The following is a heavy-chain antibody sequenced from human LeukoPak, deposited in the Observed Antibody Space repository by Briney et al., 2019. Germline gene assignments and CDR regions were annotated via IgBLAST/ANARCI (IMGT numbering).Heavy chain of an antibody. CDR3: HVGLYDILTGYFTNWFDP. V-gene: IGHV3-64D*06. CDR2: ISSNGGST. J-gene: IGHJ5*02. CDR1: GFTFDDYA. D-gene: IGHD3-9*01. Sequence: GGALRLSCAASGFTFDDYAMHWVRQAPGKGLEYVSAISSNGGSTYYADSVKGRFTISRDNSKNTLYLQMSSLRAEDTAVYYCHVGLYDILTGYFTNWFDPWGQGTLVTVSS.